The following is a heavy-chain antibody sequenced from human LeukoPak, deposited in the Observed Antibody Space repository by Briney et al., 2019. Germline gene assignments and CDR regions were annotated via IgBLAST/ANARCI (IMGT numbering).Heavy chain of an antibody. CDR2: ISSDGGST. CDR1: GFTFSSYS. CDR3: ARAVAYYYYYMDV. D-gene: IGHD2-15*01. J-gene: IGHJ6*03. Sequence: PGGSLRLSCAASGFTFSSYSMHWVRQAPGKGLEYVSAISSDGGSTYYANSVKGRFTISRDNSKNTLYLQMGSLRAEDMAVYYCARAVAYYYYYMDVWGKGTTVTVSS. V-gene: IGHV3-64*01.